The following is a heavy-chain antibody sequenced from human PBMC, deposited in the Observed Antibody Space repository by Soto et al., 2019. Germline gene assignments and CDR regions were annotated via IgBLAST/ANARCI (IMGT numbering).Heavy chain of an antibody. CDR1: GYTFTSYY. D-gene: IGHD2-21*02. CDR2: INPSGGST. V-gene: IGHV1-46*01. J-gene: IGHJ5*02. CDR3: AASGVTAVRWFDP. Sequence: GASVKVSCKASGYTFTSYYMHWLRQSPGQGLEWMGIINPSGGSTSYAQKFQGRVTMTRDTSTSTVYMELSSLRSEDTAVYYCAASGVTAVRWFDPWGQGTLVTVSS.